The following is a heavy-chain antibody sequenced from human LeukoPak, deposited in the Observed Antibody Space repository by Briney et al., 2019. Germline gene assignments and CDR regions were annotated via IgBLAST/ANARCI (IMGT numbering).Heavy chain of an antibody. Sequence: KSGGSLRLSCAASGFTFSNYNMPWVRQAPGKGLEWVSYISSSSSHIYYADSEKGRFTISRDNANNSLSLQMNSLRAEDTAVYYCARGDYYLSVGGHRRGMDVWGQGTTVTVSS. D-gene: IGHD3-10*01. CDR3: ARGDYYLSVGGHRRGMDV. V-gene: IGHV3-21*01. CDR1: GFTFSNYN. CDR2: ISSSSSHI. J-gene: IGHJ6*02.